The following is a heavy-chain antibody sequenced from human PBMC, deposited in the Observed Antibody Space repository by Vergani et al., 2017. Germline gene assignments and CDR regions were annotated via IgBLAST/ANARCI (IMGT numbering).Heavy chain of an antibody. D-gene: IGHD4-23*01. CDR1: GGTFSSYA. J-gene: IGHJ3*02. V-gene: IGHV1-69*12. Sequence: QVQLVQSGAEVKKPGSSVKVSCKASGGTFSSYAISWVRQAPGQGLEWMGGIIPIFGTANYEQKFQGRVTITADESTSTAYMELSSLRSEDTAVYYCARGSSPYGGNLLDAFDIWGQGTMVTVSS. CDR2: IIPIFGTA. CDR3: ARGSSPYGGNLLDAFDI.